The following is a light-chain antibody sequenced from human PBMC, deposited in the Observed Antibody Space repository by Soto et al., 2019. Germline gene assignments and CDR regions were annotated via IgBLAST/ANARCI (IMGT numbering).Light chain of an antibody. J-gene: IGKJ1*01. V-gene: IGKV3-20*01. Sequence: EIVLTQSPGTLSLSPGERATLSCRASQSVSSSYLAWYQQKPGQAPRLLIYGASSRATGIPDRFSGSGSGTDFTLTISRLEPEDFATYYCQQSYSTPTFGQGTKVEVQ. CDR1: QSVSSSY. CDR2: GAS. CDR3: QQSYSTPT.